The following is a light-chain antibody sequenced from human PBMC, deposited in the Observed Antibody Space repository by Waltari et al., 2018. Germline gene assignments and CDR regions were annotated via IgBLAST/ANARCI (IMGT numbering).Light chain of an antibody. CDR3: QEYDSLPVT. CDR1: QSVKNN. V-gene: IGKV1-5*03. J-gene: IGKJ4*01. CDR2: KAS. Sequence: CRARQSVKNNLAWYQQKAGKAPKVVIHKASRLEGGVPSRFSGSGYGTEFTLTISSLQPDDFATYYCQEYDSLPVTFGGGTKVEIK.